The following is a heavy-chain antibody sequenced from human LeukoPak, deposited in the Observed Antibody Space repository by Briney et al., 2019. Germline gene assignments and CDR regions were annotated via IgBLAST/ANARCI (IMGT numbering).Heavy chain of an antibody. D-gene: IGHD3-22*01. J-gene: IGHJ4*02. V-gene: IGHV1-18*01. CDR1: GYTFTTYG. CDR2: SSAYNGNT. CDR3: ARDFDSSGYHPLDY. Sequence: ASVKLSCKASGYTFTTYGISWVRQAPEQGLEWLGWSSAYNGNTNYAQKLQGRVTMTTDTSTSTAYMELRSLRSDDTAVYYCARDFDSSGYHPLDYWGQGTLVTVSS.